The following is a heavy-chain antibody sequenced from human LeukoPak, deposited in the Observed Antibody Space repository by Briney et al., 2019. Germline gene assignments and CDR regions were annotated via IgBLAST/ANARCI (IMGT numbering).Heavy chain of an antibody. Sequence: ASVKVSCKASGYTFTSYDINWVRQATGQGLEWMGWMNPNSGGTNYAQKFQGRVTMTRDTSISTAYMELSRLRSDDTAVYYCARVYQLQSSVDYWGQGTLVTVSS. CDR3: ARVYQLQSSVDY. CDR2: MNPNSGGT. D-gene: IGHD2-2*01. V-gene: IGHV1-2*02. CDR1: GYTFTSYD. J-gene: IGHJ4*02.